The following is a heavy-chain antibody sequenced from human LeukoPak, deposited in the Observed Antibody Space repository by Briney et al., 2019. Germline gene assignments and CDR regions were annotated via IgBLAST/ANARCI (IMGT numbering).Heavy chain of an antibody. Sequence: SGPALVKPTQTLTLTCTFSGFSLSTSEVGVGWIRQPPGKALQWLALIYWDDEKYYSPSLKSRLSISRDTSRNQVVLTMTNMDPLDTATYFCAHSYYFGSRSYYNVWFAPWGLGTLVTVSS. D-gene: IGHD3-10*01. CDR2: IYWDDEK. V-gene: IGHV2-5*02. J-gene: IGHJ5*02. CDR3: AHSYYFGSRSYYNVWFAP. CDR1: GFSLSTSEVG.